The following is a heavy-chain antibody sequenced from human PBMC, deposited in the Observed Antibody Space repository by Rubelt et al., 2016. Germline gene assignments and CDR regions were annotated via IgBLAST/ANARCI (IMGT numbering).Heavy chain of an antibody. CDR2: IYYSGST. D-gene: IGHD5-12*01. J-gene: IGHJ4*02. CDR3: ARVRGYDYIDY. V-gene: IGHV4-39*07. CDR1: GGSISSSSYY. Sequence: QLQLQESGPGLVKPSETLSLTCTVSGGSISSSSYYWGWIRQPPGKGLEWIGSIYYSGSTYYNPSLKSRVTISVDTSKNQFSLKLSSVTAADTAVYYCARVRGYDYIDYWGQGTLVTVSS.